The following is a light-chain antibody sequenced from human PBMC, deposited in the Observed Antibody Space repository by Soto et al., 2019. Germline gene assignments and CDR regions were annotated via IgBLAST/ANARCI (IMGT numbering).Light chain of an antibody. CDR1: QNIDRF. CDR2: SSY. J-gene: IGKJ1*01. CDR3: QQSYSNPPT. Sequence: DIQMTQSPSSLSASVGDTVTFSCRASQNIDRFINWYQQKPGKAPKLLIYSSYTLESGVPPRFTGGGSGTDFTLTVSSLQPEDSASYYCQQSYSNPPTFGQGTKVEIK. V-gene: IGKV1-39*01.